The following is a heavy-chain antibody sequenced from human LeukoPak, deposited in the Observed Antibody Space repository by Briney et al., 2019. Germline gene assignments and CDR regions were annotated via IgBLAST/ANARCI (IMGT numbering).Heavy chain of an antibody. CDR1: GGSISSSSYS. J-gene: IGHJ4*02. CDR3: ARRDIVTTINT. CDR2: IFYSGTT. V-gene: IGHV4-39*01. Sequence: SETLSLTCTVSGGSISSSSYSWAWIRQPPGKGLEWIGSIFYSGTTFYNPSLKSRVTIFVDTSKNQFSLKLNSVTAADTAVYYCARRDIVTTINTWGQGTLVTVSS. D-gene: IGHD5-12*01.